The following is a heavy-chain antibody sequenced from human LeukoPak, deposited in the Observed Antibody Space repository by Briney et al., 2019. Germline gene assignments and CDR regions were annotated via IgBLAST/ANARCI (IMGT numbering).Heavy chain of an antibody. Sequence: PSQTLSLTCTVSGGSISSGSYYWRWLRQPAGKGLEWIGRIYTSGSTNYNPSLKSRVTISVDTSKNQFSLKLSSVTAADTAVYYCARVGAVAGTPDYWGQGTLVTVSS. D-gene: IGHD6-19*01. CDR3: ARVGAVAGTPDY. V-gene: IGHV4-61*02. CDR2: IYTSGST. J-gene: IGHJ4*02. CDR1: GGSISSGSYY.